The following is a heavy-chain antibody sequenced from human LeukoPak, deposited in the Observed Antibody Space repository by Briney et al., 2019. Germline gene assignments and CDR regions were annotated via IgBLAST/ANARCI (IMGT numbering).Heavy chain of an antibody. Sequence: GGSLRLSCAASGFTFSSNGMHWVRQAPGKGLEWVAVISYDGSNKYYADSVKGRFTISRDNSKNTLYLQMNSLRAEDTAVYYCAKDDGGWAPDYWGQGTLVTVSS. CDR3: AKDDGGWAPDY. CDR1: GFTFSSNG. D-gene: IGHD6-19*01. V-gene: IGHV3-30*18. J-gene: IGHJ4*02. CDR2: ISYDGSNK.